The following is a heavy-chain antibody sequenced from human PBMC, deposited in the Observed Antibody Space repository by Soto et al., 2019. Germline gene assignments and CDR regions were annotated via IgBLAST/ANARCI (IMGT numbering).Heavy chain of an antibody. V-gene: IGHV4-39*01. D-gene: IGHD2-2*01. J-gene: IGHJ4*02. CDR3: SRLTNARPGDD. Sequence: SETLSLTCPVSGGSITSSNYHWGWSRQPPGKGLEWIGTIYYSGNTYYNPSLKSRVTMSMDASKNQFSLTLSSVAVADTAVYYCSRLTNARPGDDWGQGTLVTVSS. CDR1: GGSITSSNYH. CDR2: IYYSGNT.